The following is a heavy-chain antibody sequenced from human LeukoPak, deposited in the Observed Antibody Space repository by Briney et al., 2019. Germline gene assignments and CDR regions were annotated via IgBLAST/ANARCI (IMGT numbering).Heavy chain of an antibody. CDR1: GFTFSSYE. D-gene: IGHD6-13*01. CDR3: ARASGYSSSWSFDP. J-gene: IGHJ5*02. CDR2: ISSSGSTI. V-gene: IGHV3-48*03. Sequence: PGGSLRLSCAASGFTFSSYEMNWVRQAPGKGLEWVSYISSSGSTIYYADSVKGRFTISRDNSKNTLYLQMNSLRAEDTAVYYCARASGYSSSWSFDPWGQGTLVTVSS.